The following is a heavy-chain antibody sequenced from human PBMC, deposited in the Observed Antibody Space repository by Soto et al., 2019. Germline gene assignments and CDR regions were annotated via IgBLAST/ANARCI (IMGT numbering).Heavy chain of an antibody. D-gene: IGHD2-8*02. CDR2: IYYSVST. J-gene: IGHJ4*02. CDR1: GGSISSYY. V-gene: IGHV4-59*12. Sequence: TVSGGSISSYYWSWIRQPPGKGLEWIGYIYYSVSTNYNPSLKSRVTISVDTSKNQFSLKLTSVTAADTAVYYCAKDKNTGLFDYWGQGTLVTVSS. CDR3: AKDKNTGLFDY.